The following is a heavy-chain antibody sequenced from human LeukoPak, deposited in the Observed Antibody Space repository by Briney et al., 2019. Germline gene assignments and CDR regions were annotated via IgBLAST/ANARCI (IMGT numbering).Heavy chain of an antibody. CDR2: IKSKTDGGTT. CDR1: GFTFSNAW. D-gene: IGHD4-23*01. CDR3: TTEIPYGGNSLPPFDY. Sequence: GGSLRLSCATSGFTFSNAWMSWVRQAPGKGLEWVGRIKSKTDGGTTDYAAPVKGRFTISRDDSKNTLYLQMNSLKTEDTAVYYCTTEIPYGGNSLPPFDYWGQGTLVTVSS. V-gene: IGHV3-15*01. J-gene: IGHJ4*02.